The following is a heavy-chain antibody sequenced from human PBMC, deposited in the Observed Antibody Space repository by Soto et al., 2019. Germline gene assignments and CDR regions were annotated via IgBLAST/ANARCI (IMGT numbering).Heavy chain of an antibody. Sequence: GGSLRLSCAASGFTFSSYGMHWVRQAPGKGLEWVSVIYRGGEIYYADSVQGRFTTSRDISRNSLDLQMNSLRVDDTAVYYCARDRRDGDTLWGQGVVVTVSS. CDR2: IYRGGEI. V-gene: IGHV3-66*01. CDR1: GFTFSSYG. D-gene: IGHD5-18*01. J-gene: IGHJ4*02. CDR3: ARDRRDGDTL.